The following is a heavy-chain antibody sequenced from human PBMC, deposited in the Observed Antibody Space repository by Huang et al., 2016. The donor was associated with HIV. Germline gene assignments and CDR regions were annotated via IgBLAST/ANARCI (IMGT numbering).Heavy chain of an antibody. Sequence: QVQLVQSGAEVKKPGASVKVSCKASGFNFNNYDFNWVRQASGQGLEWMVWMNPKSGNTGYAQKCQGRVTITRNTSITTAYMERRSLRSEDTAVYYCARARGFLYDSTGYYSRYYFDSWGQGTLVTISS. D-gene: IGHD3-22*01. J-gene: IGHJ4*02. CDR2: MNPKSGNT. V-gene: IGHV1-8*03. CDR1: GFNFNNYD. CDR3: ARARGFLYDSTGYYSRYYFDS.